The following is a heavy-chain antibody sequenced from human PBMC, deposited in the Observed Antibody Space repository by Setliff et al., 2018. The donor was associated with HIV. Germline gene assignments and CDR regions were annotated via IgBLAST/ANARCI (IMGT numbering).Heavy chain of an antibody. J-gene: IGHJ4*02. CDR1: VGSISSTNW. Sequence: SETLSLTCAVSVGSISSTNWWTWVRQPPGKGLEWIGEIYHSGTTKYNPSLESRVIISIDKPKKHFSLRLSAVTAADTAVYYCAASVADYGKGGGMGYWGQGTLVTVSS. CDR2: IYHSGTT. CDR3: AASVADYGKGGGMGY. D-gene: IGHD3-10*01. V-gene: IGHV4-4*02.